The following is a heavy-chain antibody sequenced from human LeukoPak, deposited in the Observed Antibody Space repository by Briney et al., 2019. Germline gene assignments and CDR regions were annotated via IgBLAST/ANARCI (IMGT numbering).Heavy chain of an antibody. CDR2: TYYRSQWYY. Sequence: SQTLSLTCAVSGDSVSSNSAAWNWIRQSPSRGLEWLGRTYYRSQWYYDYAVSLRGRLTINPDTSKNQFSLQLSSVTHEDTAVYYCARAGQWLRSSWLDPWGQGTLVTVST. CDR1: GDSVSSNSAA. CDR3: ARAGQWLRSSWLDP. J-gene: IGHJ5*02. D-gene: IGHD5-12*01. V-gene: IGHV6-1*01.